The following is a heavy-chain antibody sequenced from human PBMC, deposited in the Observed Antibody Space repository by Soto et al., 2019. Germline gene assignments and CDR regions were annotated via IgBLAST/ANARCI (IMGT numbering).Heavy chain of an antibody. CDR2: ISAYNGNT. CDR3: ARARSDYDFAPDYYYMDV. D-gene: IGHD3-3*01. J-gene: IGHJ6*03. V-gene: IGHV1-18*01. CDR1: GYTFTSYG. Sequence: ASVKVSCKASGYTFTSYGISWVRQAPGQGLEWMGWISAYNGNTNYAQKLQGRVTMTTDTSTSTAYMELRSLRSDDTAVYYCARARSDYDFAPDYYYMDVWGKGTTVTVSS.